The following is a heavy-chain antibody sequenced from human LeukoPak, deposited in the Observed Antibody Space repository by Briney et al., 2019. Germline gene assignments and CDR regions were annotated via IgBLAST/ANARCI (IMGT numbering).Heavy chain of an antibody. D-gene: IGHD3-3*01. V-gene: IGHV1-8*03. J-gene: IGHJ6*03. CDR1: GYTFTSYD. Sequence: GASVKVSCKASGYTFTSYDINWVRQATGQGLEWMGWMNPNSGNTGYAQKVQGRFTITRNTSISTAYMELSSLRSEDTAVYYCATSIRFLEWLPPSGYMDVWGKGTTVTVSS. CDR2: MNPNSGNT. CDR3: ATSIRFLEWLPPSGYMDV.